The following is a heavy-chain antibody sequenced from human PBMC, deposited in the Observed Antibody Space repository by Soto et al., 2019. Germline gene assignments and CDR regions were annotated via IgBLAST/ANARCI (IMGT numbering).Heavy chain of an antibody. CDR1: GFTFSSYA. D-gene: IGHD6-19*01. Sequence: EVQLLESGGGLVQPGGSLRLSCAASGFTFSSYAMSWVRQSPGKGLEWVSALSGSGGSTYYADSVKGRFTISRDNSKTTLYLQMSSLRAEDTAVYYCAKADDSSGWFAMGFDYWGQGTMVTVSS. V-gene: IGHV3-23*01. J-gene: IGHJ4*02. CDR2: LSGSGGST. CDR3: AKADDSSGWFAMGFDY.